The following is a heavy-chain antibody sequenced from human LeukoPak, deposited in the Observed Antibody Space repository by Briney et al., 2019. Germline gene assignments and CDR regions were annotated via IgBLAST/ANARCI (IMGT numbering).Heavy chain of an antibody. J-gene: IGHJ5*02. CDR2: INHSGST. CDR3: ARGRYYDFWSGYYIGFDP. V-gene: IGHV4-34*01. CDR1: GGPFSGYY. D-gene: IGHD3-3*01. Sequence: SETLSLTCAVYGGPFSGYYWSWIRQPPGKGLEWIGEINHSGSTNYNPSLKSRVTISVDTSKNQFSLKLSSVTAADTAVYYCARGRYYDFWSGYYIGFDPWGQGTLVTVSS.